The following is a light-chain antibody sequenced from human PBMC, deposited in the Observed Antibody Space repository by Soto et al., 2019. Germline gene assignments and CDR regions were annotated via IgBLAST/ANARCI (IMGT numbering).Light chain of an antibody. CDR2: DVS. V-gene: IGLV2-14*03. Sequence: QSALTQPASVSGSPGQSIAIACTGTSSDVGSYNYVSWYQRHPDKAPELRIYDVSNRPSGVSDRFSGSKSGNTATLTISGLQAEDEADYYCTSYTTSSTYVFGTGTKLTVL. CDR3: TSYTTSSTYV. J-gene: IGLJ1*01. CDR1: SSDVGSYNY.